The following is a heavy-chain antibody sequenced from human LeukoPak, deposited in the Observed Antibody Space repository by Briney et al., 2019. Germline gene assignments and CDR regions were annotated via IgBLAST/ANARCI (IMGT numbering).Heavy chain of an antibody. CDR3: ASSRDGYNFNY. CDR1: GGTFSSYA. V-gene: IGHV1-69*05. J-gene: IGHJ4*02. D-gene: IGHD5-24*01. Sequence: SVKVSCKAPGGTFSSYAISWVRQAPGQGLEWMGGIIPIFGTANYAQKFQGRVTITTDESTSTAYMELSSLRSEDTAVYYCASSRDGYNFNYWGQGTLVTVSS. CDR2: IIPIFGTA.